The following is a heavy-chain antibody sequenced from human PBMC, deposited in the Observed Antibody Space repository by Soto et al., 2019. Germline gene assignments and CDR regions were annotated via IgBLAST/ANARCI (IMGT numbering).Heavy chain of an antibody. V-gene: IGHV1-46*01. Sequence: QVQVVQSGAEVKEPGASVKVSCKASGYSSSNYYTHWVRQAPGQGLEWMGIVNPYGAGTNYAQRFQGRVTLTRDTSTNTDYLELSRLTSDDTALYYCASVTTIWSNWGQGTLVTVSS. D-gene: IGHD2-21*02. CDR2: VNPYGAGT. CDR1: GYSSSNYY. J-gene: IGHJ4*02. CDR3: ASVTTIWSN.